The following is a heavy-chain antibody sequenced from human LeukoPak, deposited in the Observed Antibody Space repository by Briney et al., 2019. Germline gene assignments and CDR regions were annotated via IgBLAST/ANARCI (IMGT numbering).Heavy chain of an antibody. CDR2: IYHSGST. D-gene: IGHD3-22*01. Sequence: SETLSLTCAVSGYSISSGYYWGWVRQPPGKGLEWIASIYHSGSTYHNPSLKSRVTISVDTSKNQFSLKLNSVTATDTAVYYCGRHRYYYHTNGYSFDLWGRGTLVTVSS. CDR1: GYSISSGYY. CDR3: GRHRYYYHTNGYSFDL. J-gene: IGHJ2*01. V-gene: IGHV4-38-2*01.